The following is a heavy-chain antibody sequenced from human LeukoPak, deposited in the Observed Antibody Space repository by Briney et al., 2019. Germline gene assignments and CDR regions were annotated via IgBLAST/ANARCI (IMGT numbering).Heavy chain of an antibody. CDR1: GGSFSGYY. Sequence: KPSETLSLTCAVYGGSFSGYYWSWIRQPPGKGLEWIGEINHSGSTNYNPSLKSRVTISVDTSKNQFSLKLSSVTAADTAVYYCARGFRGRGGSYRLKTYYFDYWGQGTLVTVSS. CDR3: ARGFRGRGGSYRLKTYYFDY. CDR2: INHSGST. D-gene: IGHD1-26*01. J-gene: IGHJ4*02. V-gene: IGHV4-34*01.